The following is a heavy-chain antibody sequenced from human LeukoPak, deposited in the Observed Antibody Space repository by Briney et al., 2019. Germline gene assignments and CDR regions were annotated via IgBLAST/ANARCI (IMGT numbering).Heavy chain of an antibody. CDR1: GFTFSDYY. CDR3: ARERSWYYYGSGSYYTYFDY. D-gene: IGHD3-10*01. Sequence: GGFLRLSCAASGFTFSDYYMSWIRQAPGKGLEWVSYISSSGSTIYYADSVKGRFTISRDNAKNSLYLQMNSLRAEDTAVYYCARERSWYYYGSGSYYTYFDYWGQGTLVTVSS. V-gene: IGHV3-11*01. CDR2: ISSSGSTI. J-gene: IGHJ4*02.